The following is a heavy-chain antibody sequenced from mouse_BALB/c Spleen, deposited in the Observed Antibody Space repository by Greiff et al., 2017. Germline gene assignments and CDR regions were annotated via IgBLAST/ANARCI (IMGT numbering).Heavy chain of an antibody. CDR2: ISYDGSN. V-gene: IGHV3-6*02. CDR3: ARVGVYYAMDY. D-gene: IGHD3-3*01. Sequence: EVQLQESGPGLVKPSQSLSLTCSVTGYSITSGYYWNWIRQFPGNKLEWMGYISYDGSNNYNPSLKNRISITRDTSKNQFFLKLNSVTTEDTATYYCARVGVYYAMDYWGQGTSVTVSS. CDR1: GYSITSGYY. J-gene: IGHJ4*01.